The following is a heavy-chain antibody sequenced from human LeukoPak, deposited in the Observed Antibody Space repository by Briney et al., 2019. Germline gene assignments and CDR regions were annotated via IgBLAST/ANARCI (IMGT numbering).Heavy chain of an antibody. CDR2: IRRRTNSYTT. J-gene: IGHJ3*02. V-gene: IGHV3-72*01. D-gene: IGHD3-16*01. Sequence: GGSLRLSCEASGFTFSDYILDWVRQAPGKGLEWVGRIRRRTNSYTTEYAASVNGRFIVSSDDSKNSLYLHMSSLKTEDTAVYYCTRDGGDSLYTAFDIWGQGTMVAVSS. CDR3: TRDGGDSLYTAFDI. CDR1: GFTFSDYI.